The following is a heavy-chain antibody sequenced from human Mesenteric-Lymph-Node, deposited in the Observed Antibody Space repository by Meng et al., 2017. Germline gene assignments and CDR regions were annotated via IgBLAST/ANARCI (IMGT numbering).Heavy chain of an antibody. CDR3: ALMVRGVMGLPPTNIY. J-gene: IGHJ4*02. Sequence: GESLKISCAASGFTFTPYGMTWVRQAPGKGLEWVASISGGDDHTESRHIFYADSVKGRFTISRDNAKNSLYLQMNSLRAEDTAVYYCALMVRGVMGLPPTNIYWGQGTLVTVSS. CDR2: ISGGDDHTESRHI. D-gene: IGHD3-10*01. CDR1: GFTFTPYG. V-gene: IGHV3-21*01.